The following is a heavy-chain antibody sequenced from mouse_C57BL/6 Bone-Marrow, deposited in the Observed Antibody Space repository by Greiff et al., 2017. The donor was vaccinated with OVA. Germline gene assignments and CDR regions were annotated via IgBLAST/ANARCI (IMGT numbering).Heavy chain of an antibody. V-gene: IGHV1-39*01. D-gene: IGHD2-3*01. CDR3: ARVYDGYFWYFDV. CDR1: GYSFTDYN. Sequence: VQLKQSGPELVKPGASVKISCKASGYSFTDYNMNWVKQSNGKSLEWIGVLNPNYGTTSYNQEFKGKATLTVDQSSSTAYMQLNSLTSEDSAVYYGARVYDGYFWYFDVWGTGTTVTVSS. CDR2: LNPNYGTT. J-gene: IGHJ1*03.